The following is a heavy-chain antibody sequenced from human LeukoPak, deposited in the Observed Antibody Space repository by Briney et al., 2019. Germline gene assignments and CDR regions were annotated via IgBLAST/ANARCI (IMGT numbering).Heavy chain of an antibody. CDR1: GFTFDDYA. J-gene: IGHJ3*02. Sequence: TGGSLRLSCAASGFTFDDYAMHWVRQAPGKGLEWVSGISWNSGSIGYADSVKGRFTISRDNAKNSLYLQMNSLRAEDTAVYYCARVRARSAFDIWGQGTMVTVSS. V-gene: IGHV3-9*01. CDR2: ISWNSGSI. D-gene: IGHD1-14*01. CDR3: ARVRARSAFDI.